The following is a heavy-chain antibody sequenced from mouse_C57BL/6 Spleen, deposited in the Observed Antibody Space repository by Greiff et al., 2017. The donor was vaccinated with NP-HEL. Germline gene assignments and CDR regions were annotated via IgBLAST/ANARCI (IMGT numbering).Heavy chain of an antibody. J-gene: IGHJ3*01. Sequence: EVQLVESGGGLVQPGGSLKLSCAASGFTFSDYYMYWVRQTPEKRLEWVAYISNGGGSTYYPDTVKGRFTISRDNAKNTLYLQMSRLKSEDTAMYYCARQEDYDLFAYWGQGTLVTVSA. CDR3: ARQEDYDLFAY. CDR2: ISNGGGST. V-gene: IGHV5-12*01. CDR1: GFTFSDYY. D-gene: IGHD2-4*01.